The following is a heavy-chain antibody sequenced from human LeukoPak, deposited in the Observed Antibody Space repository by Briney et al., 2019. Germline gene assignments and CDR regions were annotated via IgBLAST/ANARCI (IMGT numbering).Heavy chain of an antibody. CDR1: GYTFTSYD. D-gene: IGHD1/OR15-1a*01. J-gene: IGHJ6*03. Sequence: ASVKVSCKASGYTFTSYDINWVRQATGQGLEWMGWMNPNSGNTGYAQKFQGRVTMTRNTSISTAYMELSSLRSDDTAVYYCARARDAGTTGFYYYMDVWGKGTTVTVSS. V-gene: IGHV1-8*01. CDR3: ARARDAGTTGFYYYMDV. CDR2: MNPNSGNT.